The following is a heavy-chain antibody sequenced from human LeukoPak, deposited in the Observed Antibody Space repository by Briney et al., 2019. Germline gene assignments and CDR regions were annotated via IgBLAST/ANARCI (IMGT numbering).Heavy chain of an antibody. CDR3: ARLSMIDTFDI. V-gene: IGHV5-51*01. CDR2: IYPGDSDT. D-gene: IGHD2/OR15-2a*01. J-gene: IGHJ3*02. CDR1: GYSFMTYW. Sequence: GESLKISCQASGYSFMTYWIGWVRQLPGKGLGWMAIIYPGDSDTKYSPSVQDQVTISADKSINTAYLHWRSLKASDTAMYYCARLSMIDTFDIWGLGTVVTVSS.